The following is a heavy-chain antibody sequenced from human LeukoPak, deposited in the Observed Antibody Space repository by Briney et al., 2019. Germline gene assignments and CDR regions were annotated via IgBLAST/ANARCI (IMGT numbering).Heavy chain of an antibody. CDR1: GYSFTSYW. CDR2: IDPSDSHT. V-gene: IGHV5-10-1*01. Sequence: GESLRISCKGSGYSFTSYWISWVRQMPGKGLEWMGRIDPSDSHTNYSPSFQGHVTISADKSISTAYLQWSSLKASDTAMYYCARRRGYSGYCSGGSCYPSLYYFDYWGQGTLVTVSS. J-gene: IGHJ4*02. CDR3: ARRRGYSGYCSGGSCYPSLYYFDY. D-gene: IGHD2-15*01.